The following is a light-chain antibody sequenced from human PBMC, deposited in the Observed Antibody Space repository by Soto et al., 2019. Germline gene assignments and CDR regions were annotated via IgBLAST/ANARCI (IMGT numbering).Light chain of an antibody. V-gene: IGKV3-20*01. Sequence: EIVLTQSPGTLSLSPGERATLSCRASQSVSSSYLAWYQHKPGQAPRLLMYGASSRATGIPDRFSGSGSGTDFSLTISRLEPEDFAVYYCQQYESPPNTFGQGTILEIK. CDR3: QQYESPPNT. CDR2: GAS. J-gene: IGKJ2*01. CDR1: QSVSSSY.